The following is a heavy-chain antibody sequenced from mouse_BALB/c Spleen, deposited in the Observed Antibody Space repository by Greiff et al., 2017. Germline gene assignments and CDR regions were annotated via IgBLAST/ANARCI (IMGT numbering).Heavy chain of an antibody. V-gene: IGHV5-6-3*01. CDR1: GFTFSSYG. D-gene: IGHD6-1*01. CDR3: ASPLGSFAY. J-gene: IGHJ3*01. Sequence: EVHLVESGGGLVQPGGSLKLSCAASGFTFSSYGMSWVRQTPDKRLELVATINSNGGSTYYPDSVKGRFTISRDNAKNTLYLQMSSLKSEDTAMYYCASPLGSFAYWGQGTLVTVSA. CDR2: INSNGGST.